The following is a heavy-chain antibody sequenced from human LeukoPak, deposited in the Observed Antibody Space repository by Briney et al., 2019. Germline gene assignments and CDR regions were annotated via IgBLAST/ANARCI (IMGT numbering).Heavy chain of an antibody. V-gene: IGHV1-18*01. J-gene: IGHJ5*02. CDR1: GYTFTSYG. CDR2: ISAYNGNT. Sequence: GASVKVSCKASGYTFTSYGISGVRQAPGQGIEWMGWISAYNGNTNYAQKLQGRVTMTTDTSTSTAYMELRSLRSDDTAVYYCARARCSSTSCYRGFHWFDPWGQGTLVTVSS. CDR3: ARARCSSTSCYRGFHWFDP. D-gene: IGHD2-2*01.